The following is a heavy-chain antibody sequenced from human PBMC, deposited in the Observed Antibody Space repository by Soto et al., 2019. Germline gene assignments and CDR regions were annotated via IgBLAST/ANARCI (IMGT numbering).Heavy chain of an antibody. CDR2: IYRTGST. D-gene: IGHD1-7*01. V-gene: IGHV4-4*02. J-gene: IGHJ4*02. Sequence: SEILSLACAVSGGSFTSNNWWTWVRQPPGQGLEWIGEIYRTGSTNYNPSLKSRVTISLDKSENQFSLKVTSLTAADTAVYYCARRDPGTSVDYWGQGTLVTVSS. CDR1: GGSFTSNNW. CDR3: ARRDPGTSVDY.